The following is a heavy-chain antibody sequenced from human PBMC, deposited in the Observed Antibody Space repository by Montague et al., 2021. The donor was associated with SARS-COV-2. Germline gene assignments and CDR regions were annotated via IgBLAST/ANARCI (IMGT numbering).Heavy chain of an antibody. D-gene: IGHD2-15*01. J-gene: IGHJ4*02. CDR1: GGSFTGYS. CDR2: VKHPGGT. CDR3: GRVILSATSNPLDC. Sequence: SETLSLTCAVDGGSFTGYSWNWIRQPPGKGLEWIGEVKHPGGTNYNPSLKSRVTISIDMSKNQFSLNLESVTAADTAVYFCGRVILSATSNPLDCWGPGTLVTVSS. V-gene: IGHV4-34*01.